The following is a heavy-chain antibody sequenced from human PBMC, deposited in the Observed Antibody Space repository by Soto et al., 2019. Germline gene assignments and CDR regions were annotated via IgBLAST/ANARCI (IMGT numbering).Heavy chain of an antibody. Sequence: GGSLRLSCAASGFVFSDFQFNWVRQAPGGGLEWLSSITGTSAFTEYAESIEGRFTISRDNPNKLLFLHMDNLRPEDTAVYYCARDNLAFQGAFDLWGQGTLVTISS. J-gene: IGHJ4*02. CDR3: ARDNLAFQGAFDL. CDR1: GFVFSDFQ. D-gene: IGHD3-16*01. CDR2: ITGTSAFT. V-gene: IGHV3-21*01.